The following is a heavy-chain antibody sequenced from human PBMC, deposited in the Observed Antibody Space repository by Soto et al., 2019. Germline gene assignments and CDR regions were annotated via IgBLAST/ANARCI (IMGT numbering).Heavy chain of an antibody. CDR3: ARATGWYSSFDY. Sequence: EVQLVEAGGGVVQPGGSPRLSCAASGFTFDDYTMYWVRQAPGKGLEWVSLISWDGGSTYYADSVKGRFTISRDNSKNSLYLQMNSLRTEDTALYYCARATGWYSSFDYWGQGTLVTVSS. D-gene: IGHD6-19*01. CDR2: ISWDGGST. J-gene: IGHJ4*02. V-gene: IGHV3-43*01. CDR1: GFTFDDYT.